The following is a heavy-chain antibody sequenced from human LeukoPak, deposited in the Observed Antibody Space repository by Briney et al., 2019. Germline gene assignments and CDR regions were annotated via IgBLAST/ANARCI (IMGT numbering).Heavy chain of an antibody. V-gene: IGHV4-39*01. D-gene: IGHD3-3*01. CDR3: TRRTTIFGVVIRAWFDP. CDR1: GGSISSSSYY. CDR2: IYYSGST. Sequence: SETLSLTCTVSGGSISSSSYYWGWIRQPPGKGLEWIGSIYYSGSTYYNPSLKSRVTISVDTSKNQFSLKLSSVTAADTAVYYCTRRTTIFGVVIRAWFDPWGQGTLVTVSS. J-gene: IGHJ5*02.